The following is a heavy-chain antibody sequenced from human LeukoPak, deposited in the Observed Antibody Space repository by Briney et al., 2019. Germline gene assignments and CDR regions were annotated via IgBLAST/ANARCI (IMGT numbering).Heavy chain of an antibody. J-gene: IGHJ4*02. D-gene: IGHD2-2*01. V-gene: IGHV3-23*01. CDR1: GFTFSSYG. CDR2: ISGSGGST. CDR3: AKPYCSSTSCPGHY. Sequence: GGSLRLSCAASGFTFSSYGMSWVRQAPGKGLEWVSAISGSGGSTYYAASVKGRFTISRDNSKNTLYLQMNSLRAEDTAVYYCAKPYCSSTSCPGHYWGQGTLVTVSS.